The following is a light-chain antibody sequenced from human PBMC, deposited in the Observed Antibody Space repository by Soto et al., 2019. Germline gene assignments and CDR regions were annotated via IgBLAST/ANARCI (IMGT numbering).Light chain of an antibody. CDR1: QTVSKY. J-gene: IGKJ1*01. V-gene: IGKV1-39*01. CDR2: TTS. CDR3: QQTYSLPRT. Sequence: DIQMTQSPPSLSASVGDRVTITRRTSQTVSKYLNWYQQKPGKAPDLLVYTTSTLHSGVPSRFSGSGSGTDFTLTITSLQPEDFATYYCQQTYSLPRTFGPGTRVE.